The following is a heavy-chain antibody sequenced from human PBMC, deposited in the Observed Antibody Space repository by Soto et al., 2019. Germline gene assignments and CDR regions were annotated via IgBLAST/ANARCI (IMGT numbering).Heavy chain of an antibody. V-gene: IGHV4-39*01. Sequence: QLQLQESGPGLVKPSETLSLTCTVSGGSISSSSYYWGWIRQPPGKGLEWIGSIYYSGSTYYNPSLKSRVTISVDTSKNQSSLKLSSVTAADTAVYYCARHARIKGPSVGFDYWGQGTLVTVSS. D-gene: IGHD1-26*01. CDR2: IYYSGST. J-gene: IGHJ4*02. CDR1: GGSISSSSYY. CDR3: ARHARIKGPSVGFDY.